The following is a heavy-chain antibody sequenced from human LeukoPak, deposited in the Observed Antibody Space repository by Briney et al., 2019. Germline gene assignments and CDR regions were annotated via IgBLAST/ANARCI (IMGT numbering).Heavy chain of an antibody. J-gene: IGHJ4*02. CDR3: AKATMLERQYYYDSR. Sequence: GGSLRLSCEASGFTFDTYAMSWVRQAPGKGLEWVSAISTSGGVTFYADSVKGRFTISRDNSRNTLYLQMNSLRVEDTAVYYCAKATMLERQYYYDSRGGQGTLVTVSS. D-gene: IGHD3-22*01. CDR2: ISTSGGVT. V-gene: IGHV3-23*01. CDR1: GFTFDTYA.